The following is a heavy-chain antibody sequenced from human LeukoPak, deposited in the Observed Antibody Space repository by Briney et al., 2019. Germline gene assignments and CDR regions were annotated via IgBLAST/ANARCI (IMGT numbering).Heavy chain of an antibody. Sequence: GGSLRLSCAASGFTFSSHAMSWVRQAPGKGLEWVSGISGSGGSTGYSDSVKGRFTISRDNSKNTLYLQMNSLRAEDTALYYCAKVPRGFGDLFLYYFDYWGQGTLVTVSS. CDR3: AKVPRGFGDLFLYYFDY. V-gene: IGHV3-23*01. CDR1: GFTFSSHA. D-gene: IGHD3-10*01. J-gene: IGHJ4*02. CDR2: ISGSGGST.